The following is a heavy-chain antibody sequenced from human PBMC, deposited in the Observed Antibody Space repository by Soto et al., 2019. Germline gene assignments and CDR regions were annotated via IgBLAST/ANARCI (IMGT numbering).Heavy chain of an antibody. Sequence: LRLSCAAAGFTFSTYAMSWVRQAPGKGLEWVSSISASGRSTYSADSVKGRFTISRDNSKNTLYLQMNNLRVEEAAVYYCAKDLGNCSTTSCYLDYWGQGTLVTSPQ. CDR1: GFTFSTYA. CDR3: AKDLGNCSTTSCYLDY. J-gene: IGHJ4*02. D-gene: IGHD2-2*01. CDR2: ISASGRST. V-gene: IGHV3-23*01.